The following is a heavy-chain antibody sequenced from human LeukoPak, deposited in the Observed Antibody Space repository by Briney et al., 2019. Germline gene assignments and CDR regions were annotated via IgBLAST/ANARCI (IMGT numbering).Heavy chain of an antibody. CDR1: GNTFGGTH. J-gene: IGHJ3*01. CDR3: ARDQGIAAAGNDAFDF. Sequence: ASVKVSCKASGNTFGGTHMHWVRQAPGQGLEWMGWLNPKTGDTSYAQKFQGRVTMTRDTSISTAYMELSRLRSDDTAVYFCARDQGIAAAGNDAFDFWGQGTMVTVSS. D-gene: IGHD6-13*01. V-gene: IGHV1-2*02. CDR2: LNPKTGDT.